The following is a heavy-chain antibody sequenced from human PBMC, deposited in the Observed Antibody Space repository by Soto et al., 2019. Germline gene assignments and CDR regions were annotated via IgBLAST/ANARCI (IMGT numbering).Heavy chain of an antibody. CDR3: ARGARAAPFDY. CDR2: ISFDGSNK. V-gene: IGHV3-30-3*01. Sequence: VAVISFDGSNKVYADSVRGRFTISRDNSKNTLYVQMNSLRGEDTAVYYCARGARAAPFDYWGQGTLVTVSS. D-gene: IGHD6-13*01. J-gene: IGHJ4*02.